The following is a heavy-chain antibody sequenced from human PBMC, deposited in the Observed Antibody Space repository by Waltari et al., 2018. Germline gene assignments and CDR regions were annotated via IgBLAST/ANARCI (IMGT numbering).Heavy chain of an antibody. Sequence: QVQLVQSGAEVKKPGSSVKVSCKASGGTFCSYAISWVRQAPGEGREWMGGIIPIFGTAPNYAQKFQGRLTVTADESTATVYMDLSSLRSDDTAVYYCARRQLGGAFDPWGQGTLVSVSS. CDR1: GGTFCSYA. V-gene: IGHV1-69*12. CDR3: ARRQLGGAFDP. D-gene: IGHD3-16*01. CDR2: IIPIFGTAP. J-gene: IGHJ5*02.